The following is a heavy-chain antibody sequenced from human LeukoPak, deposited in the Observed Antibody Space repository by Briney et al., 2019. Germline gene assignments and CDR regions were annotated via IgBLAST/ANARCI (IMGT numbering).Heavy chain of an antibody. CDR3: ARDDYGGKTDY. J-gene: IGHJ4*02. CDR1: GASVSSNTW. CDR2: IFHNGDT. D-gene: IGHD4-23*01. Sequence: SETLSLTCAVSGASVSSNTWWSWVRQPPGKGLEWIGEIFHNGDTNYNPSLKSRVTISVDTSKNQFSLKLSSVTAADTAVYYCARDDYGGKTDYWGQGTLVTVSS. V-gene: IGHV4-4*02.